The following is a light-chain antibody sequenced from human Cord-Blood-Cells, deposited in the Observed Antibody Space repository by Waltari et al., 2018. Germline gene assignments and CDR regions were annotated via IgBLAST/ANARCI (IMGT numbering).Light chain of an antibody. J-gene: IGKJ2*03. Sequence: DIVMTQSPDSLAVSLGERATINCKSGQSVLYSSNNKNYLAWYQQKPGQPPKLLIYLASTRESGVPDRVSGSGSGTDFTLTISSLQAEDVAVYYCQQYYSTPYSFGQGTKLEIK. V-gene: IGKV4-1*01. CDR1: QSVLYSSNNKNY. CDR2: LAS. CDR3: QQYYSTPYS.